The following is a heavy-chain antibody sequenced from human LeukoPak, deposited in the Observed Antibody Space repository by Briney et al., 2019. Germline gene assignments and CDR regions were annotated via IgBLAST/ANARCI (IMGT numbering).Heavy chain of an antibody. J-gene: IGHJ6*02. CDR1: GGSISSSSYY. Sequence: PSETLSLTCTVSGGSISSSSYYWGWIRQPPGKGLEWIGSIYYSGSTYYNPSLKSRVTISVDTSKNQFSLKLSSVTAADTAVYYCARHTPGGMDVWGQGTTVTASS. V-gene: IGHV4-39*01. CDR3: ARHTPGGMDV. D-gene: IGHD3-10*01. CDR2: IYYSGST.